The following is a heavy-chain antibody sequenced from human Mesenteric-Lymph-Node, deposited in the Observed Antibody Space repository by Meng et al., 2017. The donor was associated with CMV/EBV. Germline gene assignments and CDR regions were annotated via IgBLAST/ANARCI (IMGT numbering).Heavy chain of an antibody. D-gene: IGHD1-7*01. V-gene: IGHV3-30*02. CDR2: IRFDGTNE. CDR1: GFNFIQYG. CDR3: AKDSSYRYRWNYPDAFNM. J-gene: IGHJ3*02. Sequence: GGSLRLSCAASGFNFIQYGMHWVRQAPGKGLEWVTFIRFDGTNECYADSVQGRFTISRDNSKNTVYLQMNSLRAEDTAVYYCAKDSSYRYRWNYPDAFNMWGQGTMVTVSS.